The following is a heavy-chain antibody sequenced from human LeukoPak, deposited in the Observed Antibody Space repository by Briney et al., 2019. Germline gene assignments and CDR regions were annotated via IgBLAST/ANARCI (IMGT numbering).Heavy chain of an antibody. J-gene: IGHJ4*02. CDR1: GYTFTSYG. Sequence: VKVSCKASGYTFTSYGISWVRQAPGQGLEWMGWISAYNGNTNYAQKLQGRVTMTTDTSTSTAYMELRSLRSDDTAVYYCARDLASYGHLRPFDYWGQGTMVTVSS. V-gene: IGHV1-18*01. CDR2: ISAYNGNT. D-gene: IGHD3-16*01. CDR3: ARDLASYGHLRPFDY.